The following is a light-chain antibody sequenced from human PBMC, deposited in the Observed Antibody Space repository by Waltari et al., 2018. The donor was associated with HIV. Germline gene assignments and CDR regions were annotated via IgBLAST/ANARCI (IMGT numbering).Light chain of an antibody. Sequence: QFALTQPASVSGSPGQSITISCSGTSGAVGGYNYVSWYQQPPGKGPKLIIYEVTNQPPGISDRLSASKSANTASLTISGLQAEDEADYYCGSYTTSSTWVFGGGTKLTVL. J-gene: IGLJ3*02. CDR1: SGAVGGYNY. CDR2: EVT. V-gene: IGLV2-14*01. CDR3: GSYTTSSTWV.